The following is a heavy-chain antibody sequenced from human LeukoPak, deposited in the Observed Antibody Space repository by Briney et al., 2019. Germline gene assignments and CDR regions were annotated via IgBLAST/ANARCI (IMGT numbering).Heavy chain of an antibody. Sequence: AETLSLTCAVSGGSISSSNWWSWVRQPPGKGLEWIGEIYHSGSTNYNPSLKSRVTISVDTSKNQFSLKLSSVTAADTAVYYCARAVGARRDGYYDAFDIWGQGTMVTVSS. CDR3: ARAVGARRDGYYDAFDI. J-gene: IGHJ3*02. D-gene: IGHD5-24*01. CDR1: GGSISSSNW. V-gene: IGHV4-4*02. CDR2: IYHSGST.